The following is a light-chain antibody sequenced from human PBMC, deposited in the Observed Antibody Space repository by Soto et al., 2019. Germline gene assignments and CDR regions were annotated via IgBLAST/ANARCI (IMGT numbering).Light chain of an antibody. CDR1: QSVSSSY. V-gene: IGKV3-20*01. J-gene: IGKJ1*01. Sequence: EIVFTQSPGTLSLSPGQRATLSCRASQSVSSSYLAWYQQKPGQAPRLLIYGASSRATGIPDEFSGSGSGTDFTLTMSRLEAEDFAVYYCQQYGSSPPWTFGQGTKVEIK. CDR2: GAS. CDR3: QQYGSSPPWT.